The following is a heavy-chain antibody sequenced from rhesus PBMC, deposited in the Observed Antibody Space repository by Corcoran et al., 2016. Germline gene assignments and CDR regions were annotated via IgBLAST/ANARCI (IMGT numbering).Heavy chain of an antibody. CDR1: GDSISSSNW. V-gene: IGHV4-93*02. CDR3: ARHLNTVIYFDY. D-gene: IGHD4-23*01. J-gene: IGHJ4*01. CDR2: IYGSVGST. Sequence: QVQLQESGPAVVKPSETLSLTCAVSGDSISSSNWWSWIRQSPGKGLEWIGGIYGSVGSTEYNPSLKSRVTISIDTSKNQFSLKLSSVTAADTAVYYCARHLNTVIYFDYWGQGVLVTVSS.